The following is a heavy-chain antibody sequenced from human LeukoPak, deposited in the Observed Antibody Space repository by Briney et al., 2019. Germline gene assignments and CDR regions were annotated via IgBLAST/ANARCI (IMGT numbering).Heavy chain of an antibody. CDR2: ISYDGSNK. CDR1: GFTFSSYA. D-gene: IGHD5-18*01. J-gene: IGHJ4*02. CDR3: AERVQLWLDYFDY. Sequence: PGGSLRLSCAASGFTFSSYAMHWVRQAPGKGLEWVAVISYDGSNKYYADSVKGRFTISRDNSKNTLYLQMNSLRAEDTAVYYCAERVQLWLDYFDYWGQGTLVTVSS. V-gene: IGHV3-30*04.